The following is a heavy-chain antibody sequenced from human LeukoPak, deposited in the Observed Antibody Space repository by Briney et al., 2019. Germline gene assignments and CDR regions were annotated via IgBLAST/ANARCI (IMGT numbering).Heavy chain of an antibody. V-gene: IGHV1-69*05. Sequence: SVKVSCKASGGTFSSYAISWVRQAPGQGLEWMGGIIPIFGTANYAQKFQGRVTITTDESTSTAYMELSSLRSEDTAVYYCARDHGPCSSTSCSRPYWGQGTLVTVSS. D-gene: IGHD2-2*01. CDR2: IIPIFGTA. CDR3: ARDHGPCSSTSCSRPY. J-gene: IGHJ4*02. CDR1: GGTFSSYA.